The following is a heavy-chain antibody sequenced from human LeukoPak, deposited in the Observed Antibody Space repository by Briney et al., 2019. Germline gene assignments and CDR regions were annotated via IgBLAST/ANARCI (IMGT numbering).Heavy chain of an antibody. D-gene: IGHD5-12*01. CDR2: IIPIFGTA. CDR3: AREIKLPRGYSGYDPPLYYFDY. V-gene: IGHV1-69*13. J-gene: IGHJ4*02. CDR1: GGTFSSYA. Sequence: SVKVSCKASGGTFSSYAISWVRQAPGQGLEWMGGIIPIFGTANYAQKFQGRVTIIADESTSTAYMELSSLRSEDTAVYYCAREIKLPRGYSGYDPPLYYFDYWGQGTLVTVSS.